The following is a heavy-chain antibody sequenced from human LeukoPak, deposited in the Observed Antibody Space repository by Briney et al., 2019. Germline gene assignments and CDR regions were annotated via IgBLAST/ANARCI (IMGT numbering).Heavy chain of an antibody. J-gene: IGHJ4*02. CDR3: ARGGYYYDSSGYYLDY. D-gene: IGHD3-22*01. V-gene: IGHV1-69*13. CDR2: IIPIFGTA. CDR1: GGTFSSYA. Sequence: ASVKVSCKASGGTFSSYAISWVRQAPGQGLEWMGGIIPIFGTANYAQKFQGRVTITVDESTSTAYMELSSLRSEDTAVYYCARGGYYYDSSGYYLDYWGQGTLVTVSS.